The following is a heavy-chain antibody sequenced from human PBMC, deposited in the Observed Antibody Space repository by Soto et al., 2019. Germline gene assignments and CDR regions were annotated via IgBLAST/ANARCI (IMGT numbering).Heavy chain of an antibody. CDR2: ISGNGRAT. J-gene: IGHJ4*02. D-gene: IGHD1-7*01. V-gene: IGHV3-23*01. CDR3: AKERDNWNYFPADS. CDR1: GFIFSNYV. Sequence: GGSLRLSCAGSGFIFSNYVLNWVRQAPGRGLEWVSSISGNGRATYYADSVKGRFTISRDNSKDTVFLQMNSLTAEDTAVYFCAKERDNWNYFPADSWGQGTVVTVSS.